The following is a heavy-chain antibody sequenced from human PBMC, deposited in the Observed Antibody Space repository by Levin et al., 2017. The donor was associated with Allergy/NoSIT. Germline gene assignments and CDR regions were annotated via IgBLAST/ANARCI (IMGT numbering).Heavy chain of an antibody. CDR2: INVGNGNP. D-gene: IGHD3-9*01. J-gene: IGHJ4*02. V-gene: IGHV1-3*01. Sequence: ARQAPGEGLEWMGWINVGNGNPTYSHQFQGRVTITSNTSASTAYMELSSLRSEDTAIYFCAREYRGQYDILTGNYVDYFDYWGQGTLVTVSS. CDR3: AREYRGQYDILTGNYVDYFDY.